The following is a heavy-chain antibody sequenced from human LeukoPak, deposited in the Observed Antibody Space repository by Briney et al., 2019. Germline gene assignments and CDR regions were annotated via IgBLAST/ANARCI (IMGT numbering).Heavy chain of an antibody. CDR1: GFRFSDYG. D-gene: IGHD1-20*01. CDR3: AKGDNYKPLYFDN. V-gene: IGHV3-33*06. Sequence: GGSLRLSCAASGFRFSDYGMHWVRQAPGKGLEWVAVIWCDRGKKFYADSVEGRFTISSDNSKNTLFLQMNSLRDEDTAVYYCAKGDNYKPLYFDNWGQGSLVTVSA. J-gene: IGHJ4*02. CDR2: IWCDRGKK.